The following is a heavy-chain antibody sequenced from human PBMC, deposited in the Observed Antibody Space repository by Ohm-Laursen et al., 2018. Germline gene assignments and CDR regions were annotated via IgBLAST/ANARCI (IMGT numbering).Heavy chain of an antibody. D-gene: IGHD4-11*01. CDR3: ARGSSRDYRE. J-gene: IGHJ4*02. CDR2: INGDGSRP. Sequence: GSLRLSCAASGATTSGYWMHWVRQTPGKGLVWVSRINGDGSRPFYADSVKGRFTISRDNGQNVLYLQMTRLRADDTAIYYCARGSSRDYREWGQGTLVTVSS. CDR1: GATTSGYW. V-gene: IGHV3-74*01.